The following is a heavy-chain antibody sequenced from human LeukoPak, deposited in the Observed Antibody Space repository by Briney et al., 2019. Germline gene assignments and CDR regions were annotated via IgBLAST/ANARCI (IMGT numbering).Heavy chain of an antibody. CDR2: IYYSVST. J-gene: IGHJ4*02. CDR3: ARGGGYYDFDY. D-gene: IGHD3-22*01. Sequence: PSETLSLTCTVSGGSISSSSYYWGWIRQPPGKGLEWIGSIYYSVSTYYNVSLKSRVTISVDTSKNQFSLKLSSVTAAGTAVYYCARGGGYYDFDYWGQGTLVTVSS. V-gene: IGHV4-39*07. CDR1: GGSISSSSYY.